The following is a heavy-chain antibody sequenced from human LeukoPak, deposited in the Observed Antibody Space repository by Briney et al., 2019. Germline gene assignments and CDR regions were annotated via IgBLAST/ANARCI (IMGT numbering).Heavy chain of an antibody. D-gene: IGHD1-26*01. CDR3: ARCVLPDVMGAFDY. CDR1: GGSISSGGYF. CDR2: IRSDGTT. J-gene: IGHJ4*02. V-gene: IGHV4-61*02. Sequence: PSETLSLTCTVSGGSISSGGYFWSWIRQPAGKGLEWIGRIRSDGTTHYNPSLKSRVTMSVDTSKNQFSLNINSVTASDTAVYYCARCVLPDVMGAFDYWGRGILVTVSS.